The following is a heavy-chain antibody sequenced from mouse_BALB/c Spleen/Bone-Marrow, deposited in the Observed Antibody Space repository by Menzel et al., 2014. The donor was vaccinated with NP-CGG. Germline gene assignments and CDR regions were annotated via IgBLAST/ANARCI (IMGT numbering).Heavy chain of an antibody. V-gene: IGHV5-12-2*01. CDR2: ISNGGGST. D-gene: IGHD2-1*01. Sequence: DVKLVESGGGLVQPGGSLKLSCAASGFTFSSYTMSWVRQTPEKRLERVAYISNGGGSTYYPDTVKGRFTISRDNAKNTLYLQMSSLKSEDTAMYYCARQIYFPYFDYWGQGTTLTVSS. CDR1: GFTFSSYT. CDR3: ARQIYFPYFDY. J-gene: IGHJ2*01.